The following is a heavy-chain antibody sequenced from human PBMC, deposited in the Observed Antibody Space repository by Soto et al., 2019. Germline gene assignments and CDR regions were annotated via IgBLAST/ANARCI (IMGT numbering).Heavy chain of an antibody. Sequence: QVQLVQSGAEVKKPGASVKVSCKASGYTFTSYGISWVRQAPGQGLEWMGWISAYNGNTNYAQKLQGRVTMTTDTSTSTAYMELRSLRSDGTAVYYCARDTPLTAVYYCYYCGMDVWGQGTTVTVSS. D-gene: IGHD2-8*01. CDR2: ISAYNGNT. J-gene: IGHJ6*02. V-gene: IGHV1-18*01. CDR3: ARDTPLTAVYYCYYCGMDV. CDR1: GYTFTSYG.